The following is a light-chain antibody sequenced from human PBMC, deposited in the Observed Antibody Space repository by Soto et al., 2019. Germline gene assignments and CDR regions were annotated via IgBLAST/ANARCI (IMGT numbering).Light chain of an antibody. J-gene: IGKJ2*01. CDR2: EAS. CDR1: QPISRW. Sequence: DIQMTQSPSTVSASVGDRVTITCRASQPISRWLAWYQQRPGKAPKLLIYEASTLEIGVSSRFSGNGSGTEFTLTISSLQPDDFATYFCQQCKGYPYTFGQGTKLEI. V-gene: IGKV1-5*03. CDR3: QQCKGYPYT.